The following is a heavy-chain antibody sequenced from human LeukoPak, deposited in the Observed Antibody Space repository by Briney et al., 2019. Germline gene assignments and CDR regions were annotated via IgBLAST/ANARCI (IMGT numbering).Heavy chain of an antibody. Sequence: ASVKVSCKASGYTFTSYGISWVRQAPGQGLEWMGWISAYNGNTNYAQKFQGRVTITADESTSTAYMELSSLRSEDTAVYYCAREHLDATNTVLFDYWGQGTLVTVSS. V-gene: IGHV1-18*01. J-gene: IGHJ4*02. D-gene: IGHD2-15*01. CDR2: ISAYNGNT. CDR1: GYTFTSYG. CDR3: AREHLDATNTVLFDY.